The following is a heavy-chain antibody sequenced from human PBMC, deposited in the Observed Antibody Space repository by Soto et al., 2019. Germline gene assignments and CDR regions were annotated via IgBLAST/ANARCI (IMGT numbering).Heavy chain of an antibody. CDR3: ARDLQGQLALINYYYYYGTDV. Sequence: PGGSLRLSCAASGFTFSSYGMHWVRQAPGKGLEWVAVIWYDGSNKYYADSVKGRFTISRDNSKNTLYLQMNSLRAEDTAVYYCARDLQGQLALINYYYYYGTDVWGQGTTVTVSS. CDR2: IWYDGSNK. V-gene: IGHV3-33*01. D-gene: IGHD6-6*01. CDR1: GFTFSSYG. J-gene: IGHJ6*02.